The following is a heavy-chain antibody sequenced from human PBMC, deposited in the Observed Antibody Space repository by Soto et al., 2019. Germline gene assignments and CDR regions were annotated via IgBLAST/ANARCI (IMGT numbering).Heavy chain of an antibody. Sequence: SETLSLTCAVYGGSFSGYYWSWIRQPPGKGLEWIGEINHSGSTNYNPSLKSRVTISVDTSKNQFSLKLSSVTAADTAVYYGARGDIVAPTHYYYYYGMDVWGQGSTVTVSS. J-gene: IGHJ6*02. D-gene: IGHD5-12*01. V-gene: IGHV4-34*01. CDR1: GGSFSGYY. CDR2: INHSGST. CDR3: ARGDIVAPTHYYYYYGMDV.